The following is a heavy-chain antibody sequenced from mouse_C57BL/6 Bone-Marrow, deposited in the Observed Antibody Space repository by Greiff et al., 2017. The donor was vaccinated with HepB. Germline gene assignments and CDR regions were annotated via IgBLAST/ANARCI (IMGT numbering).Heavy chain of an antibody. CDR2: IDPANGNT. CDR3: ARRYYSNYVRAMDY. CDR1: GYSFTSYY. D-gene: IGHD2-5*01. V-gene: IGHV14-3*01. Sequence: EVQLQQSGPELVKPGASVKISCKASGYSFTSYYMHWVKQRPEQGLEWIGRIDPANGNTKYAPKFQGKATITADTSSNTAYLQLSSLTSEDTAIYYCARRYYSNYVRAMDYWGQGTSVTVSS. J-gene: IGHJ4*01.